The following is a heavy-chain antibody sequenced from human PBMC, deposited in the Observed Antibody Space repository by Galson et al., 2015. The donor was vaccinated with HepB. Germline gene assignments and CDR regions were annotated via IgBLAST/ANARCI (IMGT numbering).Heavy chain of an antibody. Sequence: SLRLSCAASGFTVSSNYMNWVRQAPGKGLEWVSVIYSGGQTYYADSVKGRFTISRDNSKNTLFLQINSLRGDDTAVYYCARGRSGYYFDYWGQGIVSPSPQ. CDR2: IYSGGQT. V-gene: IGHV3-53*01. CDR3: ARGRSGYYFDY. J-gene: IGHJ4*02. CDR1: GFTVSSNY.